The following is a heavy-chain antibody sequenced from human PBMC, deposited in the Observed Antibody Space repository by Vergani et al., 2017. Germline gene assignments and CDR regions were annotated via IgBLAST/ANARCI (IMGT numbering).Heavy chain of an antibody. CDR1: GDSISSGIYY. J-gene: IGHJ4*02. V-gene: IGHV4-61*02. CDR2: IHPSGST. D-gene: IGHD2-15*01. CDR3: ARGRVGDQGYGY. Sequence: QVQLEESGPGLVKPSQTLSLTCTVSGDSISSGIYYWSWIRQPAGKGLEWIGHIHPSGSTNYNPSLKSRVTMSLDTSKNQFSLSLRSVTAADTAVYYCARGRVGDQGYGYWGQGTLVTVSS.